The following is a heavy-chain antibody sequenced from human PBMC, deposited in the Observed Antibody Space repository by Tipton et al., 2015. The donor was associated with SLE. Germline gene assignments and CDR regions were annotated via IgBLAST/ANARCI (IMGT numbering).Heavy chain of an antibody. CDR1: GGSISGADYQ. D-gene: IGHD3-10*01. CDR3: ARTPGGVQGQIGWYFDL. V-gene: IGHV4-61*08. Sequence: LRLSCTVSGGSISGADYQWTWIRQPPGRGLEWIGYIYSSGSTAYSPSLKSRVTISVDTSKNQFSLKLSSVTAADTAVYYCARTPGGVQGQIGWYFDLWGRGTLVTVSS. J-gene: IGHJ2*01. CDR2: IYSSGST.